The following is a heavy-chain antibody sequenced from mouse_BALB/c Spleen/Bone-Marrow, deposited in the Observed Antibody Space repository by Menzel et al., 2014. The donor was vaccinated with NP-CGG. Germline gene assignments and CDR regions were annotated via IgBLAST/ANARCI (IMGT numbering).Heavy chain of an antibody. D-gene: IGHD1-2*01. V-gene: IGHV2-6-4*01. CDR1: GFSLSRYS. Sequence: QVQLKESGPGLVAPSQRLSIPCTVSGFSLSRYSVHWVRQPPGKGLEWLGMIWGGGSTDYNSALKSRLSISKDNSKSRVFLKMNSLQTDDTAMYYCARSIHITTWMDYWGQGTSVTVSS. J-gene: IGHJ4*01. CDR3: ARSIHITTWMDY. CDR2: IWGGGST.